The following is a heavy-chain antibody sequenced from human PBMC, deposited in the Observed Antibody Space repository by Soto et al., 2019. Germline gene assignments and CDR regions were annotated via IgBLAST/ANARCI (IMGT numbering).Heavy chain of an antibody. Sequence: QAQLVQSGGEVKKPGASVRVSCKASGYTFTKYGITWVRQAPGQGLEWRGWIGVYNGKTNYARKLQGRVIMTADTSASTAYMELRSLRADYTAVYYCSRARYCTSPSCYNHYYYGMDIWGQGTTVSVSS. J-gene: IGHJ6*02. CDR1: GYTFTKYG. V-gene: IGHV1-18*04. D-gene: IGHD2-2*02. CDR3: SRARYCTSPSCYNHYYYGMDI. CDR2: IGVYNGKT.